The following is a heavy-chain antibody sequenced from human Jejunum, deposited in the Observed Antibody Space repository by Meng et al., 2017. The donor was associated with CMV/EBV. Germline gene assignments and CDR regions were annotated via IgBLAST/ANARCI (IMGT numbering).Heavy chain of an antibody. J-gene: IGHJ4*02. CDR1: CFPFGSYA. CDR2: ISGSGGST. CDR3: AKLGIAAAGTVDY. Sequence: APCFPFGSYALSWVRQAPGKGLDWVSAISGSGGSTYYADSVKGRFTISRDNSKNTLYLQMNSLRAEDTAVYYCAKLGIAAAGTVDYWGQGTLVTVSS. V-gene: IGHV3-23*01. D-gene: IGHD6-13*01.